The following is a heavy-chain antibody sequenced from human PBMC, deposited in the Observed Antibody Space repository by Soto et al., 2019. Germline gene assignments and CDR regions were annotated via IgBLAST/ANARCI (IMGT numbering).Heavy chain of an antibody. CDR2: IVPDGRNQ. CDR1: GSPFD. J-gene: IGHJ3*01. CDR3: XXXXXXXAXDL. Sequence: QVQLVEFGGGVVQPGRSLRLSCVASGSPFDVHWVRQAPGKGPEWVAHIVPDGRNQYWADSVKGRFTGSRDNAKNTVXXXXXXXXXXXXXXXXXXXXXXXXAXDLWGQGTMVTVSS. V-gene: IGHV3-30-3*01.